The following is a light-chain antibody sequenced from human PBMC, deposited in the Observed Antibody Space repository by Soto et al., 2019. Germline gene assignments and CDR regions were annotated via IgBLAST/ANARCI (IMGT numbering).Light chain of an antibody. CDR2: GAS. V-gene: IGKV3-20*01. Sequence: EIVLTQSPGTLSLSPGERATLSCRASHSVSSSYLAWYQQKPGQAPRLLIYGASSRATGIQDRFSGSGSGTDFTHTISRLEPEDFAVYYCQQYGSSPPITFGQGTRLEIK. J-gene: IGKJ5*01. CDR1: HSVSSSY. CDR3: QQYGSSPPIT.